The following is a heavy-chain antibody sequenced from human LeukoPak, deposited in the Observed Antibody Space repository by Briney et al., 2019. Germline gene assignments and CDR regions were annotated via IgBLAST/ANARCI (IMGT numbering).Heavy chain of an antibody. CDR3: ARSRYCSSTSCYNERFDFDY. Sequence: TSETLSLTCTVSGGSISSSSYYWAWIRQPPGKGLEWIGSIYYSGSTYYNPSLKSRVTISVDTSKNQFSLKLSSVTAADTAVYYCARSRYCSSTSCYNERFDFDYWGQGTLVTVSS. D-gene: IGHD2-2*02. J-gene: IGHJ4*02. CDR1: GGSISSSSYY. CDR2: IYYSGST. V-gene: IGHV4-39*07.